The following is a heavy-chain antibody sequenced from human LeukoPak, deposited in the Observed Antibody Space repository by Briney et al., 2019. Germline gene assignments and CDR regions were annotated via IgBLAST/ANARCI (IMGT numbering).Heavy chain of an antibody. CDR1: GFXFDDYS. CDR3: AKDGGGVDY. V-gene: IGHV3-43*01. D-gene: IGHD3-16*01. Sequence: PGGSLRLSCAASGFXFDDYSIHWVRQGPGKGLEWVSVISWDGGSTSYADSVKGRFTISRDNSKNSLYLQMNSLRSEDSALYYCAKDGGGVDYWGQGTLVTVSS. J-gene: IGHJ4*02. CDR2: ISWDGGST.